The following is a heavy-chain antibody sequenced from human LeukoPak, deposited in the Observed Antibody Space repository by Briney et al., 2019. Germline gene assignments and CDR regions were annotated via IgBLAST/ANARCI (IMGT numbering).Heavy chain of an antibody. CDR1: GFPFKNHG. D-gene: IGHD2-15*01. CDR3: AAFIATKLDN. J-gene: IGHJ4*02. CDR2: ASTDEVSQ. V-gene: IGHV3-30*03. Sequence: GGSLRLSCVFSGFPFKNHGMHWVRQAPGKGLEWLAVASTDEVSQTYAHSVRGRFIISRDTSRNTLNLQMNKLTPEDTAVYYCAAFIATKLDNWGRGTLVTVSS.